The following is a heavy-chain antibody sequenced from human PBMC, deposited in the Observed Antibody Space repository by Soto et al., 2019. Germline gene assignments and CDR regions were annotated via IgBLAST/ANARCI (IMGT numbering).Heavy chain of an antibody. Sequence: VGSLRLTCAASGFTFTNYAMSLVRQAPGKWLEWVSSVSDRWEKTYYADSVKVRFAISRDNSESTLYLQMGGLRGEDSAAYHGATDQQRVPPYDAFGIWGQGTMVTVS. CDR1: GFTFTNYA. J-gene: IGHJ3*02. CDR2: VSDRWEKT. D-gene: IGHD6-13*01. CDR3: ATDQQRVPPYDAFGI. V-gene: IGHV3-23*01.